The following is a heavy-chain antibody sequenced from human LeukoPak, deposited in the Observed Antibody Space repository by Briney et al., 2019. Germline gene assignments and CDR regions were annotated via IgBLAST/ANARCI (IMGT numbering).Heavy chain of an antibody. Sequence: ASVKVSCKASGYTFTGYYMHWVRQAPGQGLQWMGWINPNSGGTNYAQKFQGRVTMTRDTSISTAYMELSRLRSDDTAVYYCARHLTYYYDSSGYYLYYWGQRTLVTVSS. CDR1: GYTFTGYY. J-gene: IGHJ4*02. CDR2: INPNSGGT. D-gene: IGHD3-22*01. CDR3: ARHLTYYYDSSGYYLYY. V-gene: IGHV1-2*02.